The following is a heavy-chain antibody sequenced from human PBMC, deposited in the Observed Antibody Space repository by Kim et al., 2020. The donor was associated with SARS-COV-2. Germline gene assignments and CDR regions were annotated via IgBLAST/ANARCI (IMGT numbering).Heavy chain of an antibody. V-gene: IGHV4-39*07. CDR3: AREGPVGAAGY. J-gene: IGHJ4*02. CDR1: GGSISSFIYS. D-gene: IGHD1-26*01. Sequence: SETLSLTCTVSGGSISSFIYSWGWIRQPPGKGLEWIGSIYNSGSTNYNPSLKSRVTISVDTSKNQFSLKLRSLTAADTAIYYCAREGPVGAAGYWGQGTLVTVSS. CDR2: IYNSGST.